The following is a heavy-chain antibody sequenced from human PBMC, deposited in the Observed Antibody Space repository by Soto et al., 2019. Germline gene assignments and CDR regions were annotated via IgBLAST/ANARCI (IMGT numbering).Heavy chain of an antibody. Sequence: EVQVLESGGGLVQPGGSLRLSCAASGFTFSSYAMSWVRQAPGQGLEWVSAITSSGSSTYYAESVKGRFTISRDNSKSTLYLQMNSLRAEDTATYYCAKGAEGYVVSSLDYWGQGTLVTVSS. V-gene: IGHV3-23*01. D-gene: IGHD5-12*01. CDR3: AKGAEGYVVSSLDY. CDR2: ITSSGSST. J-gene: IGHJ4*02. CDR1: GFTFSSYA.